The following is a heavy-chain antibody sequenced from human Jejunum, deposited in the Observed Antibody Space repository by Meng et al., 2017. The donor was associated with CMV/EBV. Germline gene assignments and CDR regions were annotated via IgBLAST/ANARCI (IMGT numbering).Heavy chain of an antibody. CDR1: GGSISSYY. D-gene: IGHD3-3*01. V-gene: IGHV4-59*01. CDR2: IHYSAGT. J-gene: IGHJ4*02. CDR3: VRGVSPTEWPLEK. Sequence: VSGGSISSYYWSWVRQSPGKGLEWLGYIHYSAGTKSNPSLESRVTMSLDRSRNQFSLRLSSVTAADTAVYFCVRGVSPTEWPLEKWGQGTLVTVSS.